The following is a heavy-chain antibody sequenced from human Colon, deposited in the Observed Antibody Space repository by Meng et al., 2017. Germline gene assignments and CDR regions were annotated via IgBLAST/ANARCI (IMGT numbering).Heavy chain of an antibody. J-gene: IGHJ6*02. CDR2: INTNTGNP. Sequence: ASVKVSCKSSGYTFINYAMNWVRQAPGQGLEWMGWINTNTGNPNYAQGFTGRFVFSLDTSVSTAYLQISGLRTEDTAVYYCARDLGGGNDFHNYGMDGWGQGTTVTVSS. CDR3: ARDLGGGNDFHNYGMDG. V-gene: IGHV7-4-1*02. CDR1: GYTFINYA. D-gene: IGHD4-23*01.